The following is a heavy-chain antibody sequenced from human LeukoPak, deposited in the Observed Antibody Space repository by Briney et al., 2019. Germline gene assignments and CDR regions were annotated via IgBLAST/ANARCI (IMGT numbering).Heavy chain of an antibody. D-gene: IGHD3-10*01. CDR2: INHSGST. J-gene: IGHJ4*02. V-gene: IGHV4-34*01. Sequence: SETLSLTCAVYGGSFSGYYWSWIRQPPGKGLEWIGEINHSGSTNYNPSLKSRVTISVDTSKNQFSLKLSSVTAADTAVYYCARQAYYYGSGSYCNDYWGQGTLVTVSS. CDR1: GGSFSGYY. CDR3: ARQAYYYGSGSYCNDY.